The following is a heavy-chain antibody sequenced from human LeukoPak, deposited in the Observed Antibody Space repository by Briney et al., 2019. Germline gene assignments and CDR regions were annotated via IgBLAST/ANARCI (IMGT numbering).Heavy chain of an antibody. CDR1: GGSFSGYY. Sequence: KPSETLPLTCAVYGGSFSGYYWSWIRQPPGKGLEWIGEINHSGSTNYNPSLKSRVTISVDTSKNQFSLKLSSVTAADTAVYYCARGGSFWSGYHNWFDPWGQGTLVTVSS. CDR2: INHSGST. V-gene: IGHV4-34*01. CDR3: ARGGSFWSGYHNWFDP. J-gene: IGHJ5*02. D-gene: IGHD3-3*01.